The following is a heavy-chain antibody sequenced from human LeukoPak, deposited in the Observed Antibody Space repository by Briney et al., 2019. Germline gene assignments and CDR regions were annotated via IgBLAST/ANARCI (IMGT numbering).Heavy chain of an antibody. V-gene: IGHV3-23*01. J-gene: IGHJ4*02. Sequence: GGSLRLSCAASGFTFSSYAMSWVRQAPGKGLEWISGISGSTGGTYYADSVKGRFTISRDNSKNTLYLQMNSLRAEDTAIYHCAKRALGSKGYFDYWGQGTLVTVSS. CDR3: AKRALGSKGYFDY. D-gene: IGHD3-16*02. CDR1: GFTFSSYA. CDR2: ISGSTGGT.